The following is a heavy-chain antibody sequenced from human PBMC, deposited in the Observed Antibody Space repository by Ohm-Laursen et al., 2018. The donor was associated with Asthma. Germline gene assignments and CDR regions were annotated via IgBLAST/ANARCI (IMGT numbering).Heavy chain of an antibody. D-gene: IGHD3-22*01. Sequence: SQTLSLTCAVYGGSFSGYYWSWIRQPPGKGLEWIGYIYYSGLTYSNPSLRSRVSISVDTSKNQFSLNLTPVTAADTAVYYCARGTFYYESTGYYFFDHWGQGALVTVSS. CDR1: GGSFSGYY. CDR2: IYYSGLT. J-gene: IGHJ4*02. CDR3: ARGTFYYESTGYYFFDH. V-gene: IGHV4-34*09.